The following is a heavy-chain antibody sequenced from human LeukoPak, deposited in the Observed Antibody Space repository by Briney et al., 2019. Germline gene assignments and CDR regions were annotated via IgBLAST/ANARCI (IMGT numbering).Heavy chain of an antibody. D-gene: IGHD3-16*01. CDR1: GGSITTTNY. CDR2: ISLSGYT. CDR3: ARGRYDYVWGSYGAEPFDY. Sequence: PSETLSLTCGVSGGSITTTNYWSWVRQSPGRGLEWIGEISLSGYTGFNPSLRGRVTMSLDESKNQFSLKLSSVTAADTAVYYCARGRYDYVWGSYGAEPFDYWGQGTLVTVSS. J-gene: IGHJ4*02. V-gene: IGHV4-4*02.